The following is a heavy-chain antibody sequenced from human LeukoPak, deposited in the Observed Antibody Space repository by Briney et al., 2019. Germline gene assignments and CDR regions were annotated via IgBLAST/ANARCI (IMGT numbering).Heavy chain of an antibody. J-gene: IGHJ6*03. CDR3: ARSRKLLHYMDV. D-gene: IGHD3-22*01. CDR1: GFTVSSNY. CDR2: IYSGGST. V-gene: IGHV3-53*01. Sequence: PGGSLRLSCAASGFTVSSNYMSWVRQAPGKGLEWVSVIYSGGSTYYADSVEGRFTISRDNSKNTLYLQMNSLRAEDTAVYYCARSRKLLHYMDVWGKGTTVTVSS.